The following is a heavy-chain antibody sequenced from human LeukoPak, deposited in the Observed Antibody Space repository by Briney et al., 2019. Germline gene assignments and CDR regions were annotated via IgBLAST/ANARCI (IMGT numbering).Heavy chain of an antibody. Sequence: PGRSLRLSCAASGFTFSSYGMHWVRQAPGKGLEWVAVISYDGSNKYYADSVKGRFTISRDNSKNTLYLQMNSLRAEDTAVYYCAKDPFRGFFGVVIMDYWGQGTLVTVSS. CDR3: AKDPFRGFFGVVIMDY. V-gene: IGHV3-30*18. CDR2: ISYDGSNK. J-gene: IGHJ4*02. CDR1: GFTFSSYG. D-gene: IGHD3-3*01.